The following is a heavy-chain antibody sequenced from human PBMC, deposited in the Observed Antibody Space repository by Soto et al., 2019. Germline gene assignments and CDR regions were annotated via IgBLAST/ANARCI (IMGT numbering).Heavy chain of an antibody. J-gene: IGHJ2*01. V-gene: IGHV1-46*03. CDR1: GYTFTSYF. CDR2: LNPNSGST. Sequence: QVQLVQSGAEVKKPGASVKVSCRASGYTFTSYFIHWVRQAPGQGLEWMGKLNPNSGSTSYAQTLQGRVNMTRDTPTSTVYMELSSLRSEDTAVYYCGRGWATWYSDLWGRGTLVTVSS. CDR3: GRGWATWYSDL.